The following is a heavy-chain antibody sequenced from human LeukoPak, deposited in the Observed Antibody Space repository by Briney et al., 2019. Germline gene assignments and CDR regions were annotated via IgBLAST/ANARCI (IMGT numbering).Heavy chain of an antibody. CDR2: ISSDGSHE. Sequence: GGSLRLSCAASGFTFSSFPIHWVRQAPGKGLEWVAIISSDGSHEYYADSVRGRFTISRDNSKNTLYLQMNSLRAEDAAVYYCASEMTNHYYFYYWGQGTLVTVSS. D-gene: IGHD4-11*01. CDR3: ASEMTNHYYFYY. CDR1: GFTFSSFP. J-gene: IGHJ4*02. V-gene: IGHV3-30*04.